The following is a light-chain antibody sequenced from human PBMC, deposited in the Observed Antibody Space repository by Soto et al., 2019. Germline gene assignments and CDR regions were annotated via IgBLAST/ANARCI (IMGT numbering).Light chain of an antibody. J-gene: IGKJ1*01. Sequence: DSQVPQSPSSRSASVGDRATITCGASPTLLTYLNCYLQQPGKAPQLXLYAACNSQSGAPSRFRGSGAGTDFTLTISSLQPEDFATYFCQQSYSTPPWTFGQGTKVDIK. CDR1: PTLLTY. CDR3: QQSYSTPPWT. V-gene: IGKV1-39*01. CDR2: AAC.